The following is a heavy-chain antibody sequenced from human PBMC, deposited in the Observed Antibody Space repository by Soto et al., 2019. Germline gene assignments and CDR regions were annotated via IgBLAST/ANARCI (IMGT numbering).Heavy chain of an antibody. V-gene: IGHV1-24*01. CDR1: GYTLTELS. CDR3: ATGYSSSWYRGFNRRYYFDH. Sequence: ASVKVSCKVSGYTLTELSMHWVRQAPGKGLEWMGGFDPEDGETIYAQKFQGRVTMTEDTSTDTAYMELSSLRSEDTAVYYCATGYSSSWYRGFNRRYYFDHWGQGTLVTLSS. J-gene: IGHJ4*02. D-gene: IGHD6-13*01. CDR2: FDPEDGET.